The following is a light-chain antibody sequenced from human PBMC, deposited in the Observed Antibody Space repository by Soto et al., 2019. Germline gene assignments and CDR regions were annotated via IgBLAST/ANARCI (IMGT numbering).Light chain of an antibody. J-gene: IGKJ1*01. Sequence: DIQMTQSPSSLSASVEDRVIITCRASQSISNHLNWYQQEPGKAPKLLIFAASSLQSGVPSWFSGSRSGPDFTLTISSLQPEDFATYYCQQSYSSPPTFGQGTKVDIK. CDR2: AAS. CDR1: QSISNH. CDR3: QQSYSSPPT. V-gene: IGKV1-39*01.